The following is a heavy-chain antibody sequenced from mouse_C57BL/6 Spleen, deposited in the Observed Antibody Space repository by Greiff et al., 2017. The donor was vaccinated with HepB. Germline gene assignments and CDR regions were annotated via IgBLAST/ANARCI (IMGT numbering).Heavy chain of an antibody. J-gene: IGHJ1*03. Sequence: VQLKQPGTELVKPGASVKLSCKASGYTFTSYWMHWVKQRPGQGLEWIGNINPSNGGTNYNEKFKSKATLTVDKSSSTAYMQLSSLTFEDSAVYYCARGGYYDYDEGYFDVWGTGTTVTVSS. V-gene: IGHV1-53*01. CDR2: INPSNGGT. CDR3: ARGGYYDYDEGYFDV. CDR1: GYTFTSYW. D-gene: IGHD2-4*01.